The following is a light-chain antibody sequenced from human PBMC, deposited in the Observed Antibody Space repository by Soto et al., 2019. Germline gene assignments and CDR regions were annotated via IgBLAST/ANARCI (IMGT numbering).Light chain of an antibody. J-gene: IGKJ3*01. CDR3: QQYGSSPPT. CDR2: DAS. V-gene: IGKV3-11*01. CDR1: QSISSA. Sequence: EIVLTQSPATLSLSPGDRAILSCRASQSISSALAWYQQKPGQAPRLLIYDASDRATGIPARFSGSRSGTDFTLTISSLEPEDFAVYYCQQYGSSPPTFGPGTKVDIK.